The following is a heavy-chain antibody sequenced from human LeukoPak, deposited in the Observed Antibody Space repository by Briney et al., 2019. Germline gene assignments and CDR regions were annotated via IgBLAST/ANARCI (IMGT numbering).Heavy chain of an antibody. CDR3: ARELPREVTLDY. D-gene: IGHD2-21*02. Sequence: GGSLRLSCVASEFNFFSYGMQWVRQAPGKGLVWVSRIFTDGSTTSYADSVKGRFTISRDNAKNTLYLQMNSLRAEDTAVYYCARELPREVTLDYWGQGALVAVSP. CDR1: EFNFFSYG. J-gene: IGHJ4*01. V-gene: IGHV3-74*01. CDR2: IFTDGSTT.